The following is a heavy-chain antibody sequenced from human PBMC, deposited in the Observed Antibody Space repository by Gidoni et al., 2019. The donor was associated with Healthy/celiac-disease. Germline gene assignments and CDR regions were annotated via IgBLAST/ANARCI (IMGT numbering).Heavy chain of an antibody. Sequence: QVQLVESGGGVVQPGRSLRLSCAASGFTFSSYGMHWVRQAPGKGLEWVAVISYDGSNKYYTDSVKGRFTISRDNSRNTLYLQMNSLRAEDTAVYYCAKAATYYYDSGYDYWGQGTLVTVSS. CDR3: AKAATYYYDSGYDY. CDR1: GFTFSSYG. J-gene: IGHJ4*02. CDR2: ISYDGSNK. V-gene: IGHV3-30*18. D-gene: IGHD3-22*01.